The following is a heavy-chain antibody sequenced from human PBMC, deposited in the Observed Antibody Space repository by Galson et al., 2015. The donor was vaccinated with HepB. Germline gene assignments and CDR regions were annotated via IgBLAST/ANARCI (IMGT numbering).Heavy chain of an antibody. V-gene: IGHV1-2*02. Sequence: SVKVSCKASGYTFTGYYMHRVRQAPGQGLEWMGWINPNSGGTNYAQKFQGRVTMTRDTSISTAYMELSRLRSDDTAVYYCARGRHYDFYLGFDYWGQGTLVTVSS. CDR3: ARGRHYDFYLGFDY. CDR2: INPNSGGT. J-gene: IGHJ4*02. D-gene: IGHD3-3*01. CDR1: GYTFTGYY.